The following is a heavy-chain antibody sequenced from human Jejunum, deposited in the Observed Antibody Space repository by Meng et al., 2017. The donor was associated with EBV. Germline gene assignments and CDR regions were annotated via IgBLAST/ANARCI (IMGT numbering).Heavy chain of an antibody. CDR1: GYSLTELS. CDR3: ATAHGFTIFGVAYYFDY. Sequence: VQLGRPGARVKKPWASVKVSCKVSGYSLTELSMHWVRQAPGKGLEWMGGFDPEDGETIYAQKFQGRVTMTEDTSTDTAYMELSSLRSEDTAVYYCATAHGFTIFGVAYYFDYWGQGTLVTVSS. V-gene: IGHV1-24*01. D-gene: IGHD3-3*01. CDR2: FDPEDGET. J-gene: IGHJ4*02.